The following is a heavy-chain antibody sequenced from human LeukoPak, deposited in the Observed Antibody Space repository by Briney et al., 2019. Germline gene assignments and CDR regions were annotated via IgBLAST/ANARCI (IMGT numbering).Heavy chain of an antibody. D-gene: IGHD1-26*01. Sequence: PGRSLRLSCAVSGFTFSNYAMHWVRQAPGKGLEWVAAISHDGSNEYYAESVKGRITVSRDTSENTLYLQMSSLRAEDTAVYYCARDLSGSYIFDYWGQGTLVTVSS. CDR3: ARDLSGSYIFDY. CDR2: ISHDGSNE. CDR1: GFTFSNYA. J-gene: IGHJ4*02. V-gene: IGHV3-30-3*01.